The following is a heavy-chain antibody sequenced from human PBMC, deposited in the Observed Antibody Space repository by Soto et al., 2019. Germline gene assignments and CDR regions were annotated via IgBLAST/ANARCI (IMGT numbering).Heavy chain of an antibody. Sequence: ASVKVSCKASGYTFTSYAMHWVRQAPGQRLEWMGWINAGNDNTKYSQKFQGRVTITRDTSASTAYMELSSLRSEDTAVYYCARATTVTTNYYYYYGMDVWGQGTTVTVSS. V-gene: IGHV1-3*01. CDR1: GYTFTSYA. D-gene: IGHD4-17*01. J-gene: IGHJ6*02. CDR2: INAGNDNT. CDR3: ARATTVTTNYYYYYGMDV.